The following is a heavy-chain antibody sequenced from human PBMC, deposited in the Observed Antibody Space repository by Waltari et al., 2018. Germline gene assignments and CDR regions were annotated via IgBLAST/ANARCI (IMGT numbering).Heavy chain of an antibody. D-gene: IGHD2-15*01. CDR1: GSTFSTDW. V-gene: IGHV3-7*01. Sequence: EVQLVESGGGLGQPGGSLRLDCAGSGSTFSTDWMTWFGQAPGRALEWVANIKQDDSANYYVDSVKGRFTISRFNAKSALFLQMNSLRAADTAIYYCAGVGGFLMDVWGKGTTVTVSS. CDR2: IKQDDSAN. CDR3: AGVGGFLMDV. J-gene: IGHJ6*03.